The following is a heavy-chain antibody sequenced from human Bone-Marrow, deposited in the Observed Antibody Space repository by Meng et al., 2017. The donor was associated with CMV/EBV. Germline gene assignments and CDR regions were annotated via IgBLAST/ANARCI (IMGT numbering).Heavy chain of an antibody. CDR2: ISHSGST. Sequence: SETLSLTCTVSGGSISSSSYYWGWIRQPPGKGLEWIGAISHSGSTNYNPSLTSRVTISVDTSKNQFSLKLKSLTAADTAVYYCARGMGYTSTSKLLNSRRAKDYYYGLDVWGQGTTVTVSS. CDR3: ARGMGYTSTSKLLNSRRAKDYYYGLDV. V-gene: IGHV4-39*07. CDR1: GGSISSSSYY. J-gene: IGHJ6*02. D-gene: IGHD2-15*01.